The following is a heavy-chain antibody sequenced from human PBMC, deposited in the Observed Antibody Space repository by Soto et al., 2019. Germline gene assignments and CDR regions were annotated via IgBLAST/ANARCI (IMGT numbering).Heavy chain of an antibody. CDR1: GYSFASYW. Sequence: GESLKISCKGSGYSFASYWIGWVRQMPGKGLEWMGTIYPGDSDTRYSPSFQGQVTISADKSISTAYLQWSSLKASDTAMYFCARQGFWSGQNWFDPWGQGTLVTVSS. CDR3: ARQGFWSGQNWFDP. D-gene: IGHD3-3*01. CDR2: IYPGDSDT. J-gene: IGHJ5*02. V-gene: IGHV5-51*01.